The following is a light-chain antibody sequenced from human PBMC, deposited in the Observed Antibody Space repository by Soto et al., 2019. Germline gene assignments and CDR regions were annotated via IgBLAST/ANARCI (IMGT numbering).Light chain of an antibody. CDR1: QSVRSSY. J-gene: IGKJ4*01. V-gene: IGKV3-20*01. CDR2: GTS. Sequence: EIVLTQSPGTLSLSPGDRATLSCRASQSVRSSYLAWYQQKSGQAPTLLIYGTSSRATGIPDRFGGRGAGTDFTLTISRLGPEDSAVYYCQQYGTSPLTVGGGTKVDSK. CDR3: QQYGTSPLT.